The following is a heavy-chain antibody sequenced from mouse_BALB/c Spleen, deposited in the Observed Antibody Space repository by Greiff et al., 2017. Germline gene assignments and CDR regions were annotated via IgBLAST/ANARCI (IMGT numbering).Heavy chain of an antibody. J-gene: IGHJ4*01. CDR3: AKQGYDGYYAMDY. CDR2: LWGGGST. Sequence: QVQLKESGPGLVAPSQSLSITCTVSGFSLTDYGVSWIRQPPGKGLEWLGVLWGGGSTYYNSALKSRLSISKDNSKSQVFLKMNSLQTDDTAMYYCAKQGYDGYYAMDYWGQGTSVTVSS. D-gene: IGHD2-3*01. V-gene: IGHV2-6-5*01. CDR1: GFSLTDYG.